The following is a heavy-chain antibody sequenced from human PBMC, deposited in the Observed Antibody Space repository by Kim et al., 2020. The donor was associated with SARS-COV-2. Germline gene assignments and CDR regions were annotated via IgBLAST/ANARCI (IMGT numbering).Heavy chain of an antibody. CDR3: ARPSYSEGYSPSTPQSHDAFVI. Sequence: GGSLRLSCAASGFTFSSYEMNWVRQAPGKGLEWVSYISSSGSTIYYADSVKGRFTISRDNAKNSLYLQMNSLRAEDTAVYYCARPSYSEGYSPSTPQSHDAFVIWGQGTMVTVSS. V-gene: IGHV3-48*03. D-gene: IGHD1-26*01. CDR1: GFTFSSYE. J-gene: IGHJ3*02. CDR2: ISSSGSTI.